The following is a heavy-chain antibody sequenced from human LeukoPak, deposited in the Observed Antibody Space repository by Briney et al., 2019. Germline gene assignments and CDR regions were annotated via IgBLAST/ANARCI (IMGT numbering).Heavy chain of an antibody. CDR1: GFTFSSYW. Sequence: GGSLRLSCAASGFTFSSYWMSWVRQAPGKGLEWVANIKQDGSEKYYVDSVKGRFTISRDNAKNSLYLQMNSLRAEDTAVYYCARDFEDSSSPFDYWGQGTLVTVSS. CDR3: ARDFEDSSSPFDY. J-gene: IGHJ4*02. V-gene: IGHV3-7*01. D-gene: IGHD6-6*01. CDR2: IKQDGSEK.